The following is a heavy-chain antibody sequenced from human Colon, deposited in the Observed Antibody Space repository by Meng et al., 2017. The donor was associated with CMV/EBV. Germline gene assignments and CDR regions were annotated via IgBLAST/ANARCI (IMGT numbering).Heavy chain of an antibody. CDR1: GFIFSNYP. V-gene: IGHV3-30-3*01. CDR3: ARPAEVAIIVRGFDS. Sequence: GGSLRLSCAASGFIFSNYPIHWVRQAPGKGLEWVAAVSHDGNSQYLADSVKGRFTISRDNANNTLHLQMNSLRTEDTAIYYCARPAEVAIIVRGFDSWGRGTLVTVSS. CDR2: VSHDGNSQ. D-gene: IGHD5-12*01. J-gene: IGHJ4*02.